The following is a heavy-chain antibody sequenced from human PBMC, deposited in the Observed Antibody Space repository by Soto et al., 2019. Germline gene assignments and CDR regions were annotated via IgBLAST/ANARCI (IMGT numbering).Heavy chain of an antibody. CDR1: GFTFSSYA. Sequence: GGSLRLSCSASGFTFSSYAMHWVRQAPGKGLEYVSAISSNGGSTYYADSVKGRFTISRDNSKNTLYLQMSSLRAEDTAVYYCVKGGRGYSGYDAVSVVGYYGMDVWGQGTTVTVSS. J-gene: IGHJ6*02. CDR2: ISSNGGST. V-gene: IGHV3-64D*08. D-gene: IGHD5-12*01. CDR3: VKGGRGYSGYDAVSVVGYYGMDV.